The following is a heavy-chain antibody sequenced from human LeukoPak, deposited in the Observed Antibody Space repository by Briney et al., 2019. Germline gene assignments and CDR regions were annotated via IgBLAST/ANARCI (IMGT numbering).Heavy chain of an antibody. Sequence: GGSLRLSXAASGFTFSSYSMNWVRQSPGQGLEWVSSISSSSSYIYYADSVKCRFTISRDNAKNSLYLQMNSLRAEDTAVYYCARIYRYCSSTSCYVSNYYYMDVWGKGTTVTVSS. V-gene: IGHV3-21*01. CDR1: GFTFSSYS. D-gene: IGHD2-2*01. J-gene: IGHJ6*03. CDR2: ISSSSSYI. CDR3: ARIYRYCSSTSCYVSNYYYMDV.